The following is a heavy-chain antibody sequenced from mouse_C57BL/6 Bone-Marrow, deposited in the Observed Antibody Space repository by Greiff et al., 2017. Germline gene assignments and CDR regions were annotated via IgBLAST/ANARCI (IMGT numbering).Heavy chain of an antibody. CDR3: ARHGGLLVLYYAMDY. CDR2: ISNGGGSN. V-gene: IGHV5-12*01. J-gene: IGHJ4*01. Sequence: EVQLVESGGGLVQPGGSLKLSCAASGFTFSDYYMYWVRQTPEKRLEWVAYISNGGGSNYYPDTVKGRFTISRDNAKNTLYLQMSRLKSEDTAMYYCARHGGLLVLYYAMDYWGQGTSVTVSS. CDR1: GFTFSDYY.